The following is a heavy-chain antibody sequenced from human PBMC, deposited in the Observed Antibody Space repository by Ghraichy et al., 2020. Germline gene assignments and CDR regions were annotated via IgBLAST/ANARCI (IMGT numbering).Heavy chain of an antibody. CDR3: ARGIAAAGTNYFDY. D-gene: IGHD6-13*01. Sequence: SETLSLTCTVSGYSISSGYYWGWIRQPPGKGLEWIGSIYHSGSTYYNPSLKSRVTISVDTSKNQFSLELSSVTAADTAVYYCARGIAAAGTNYFDYWGQGTLVTVSS. CDR2: IYHSGST. V-gene: IGHV4-38-2*02. CDR1: GYSISSGYY. J-gene: IGHJ4*02.